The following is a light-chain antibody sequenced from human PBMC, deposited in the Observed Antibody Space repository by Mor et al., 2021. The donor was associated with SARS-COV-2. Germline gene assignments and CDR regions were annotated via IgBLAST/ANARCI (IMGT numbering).Light chain of an antibody. CDR1: LGEKY. CDR3: QAWDSSVV. CDR2: QDT. V-gene: IGLV3-1*01. Sequence: LGEKYVSWYQQKPGQSPVLVIYQDTKRPSEIPARFSGSNSGNTATLTISGTQAMDEADYYCQAWDSSVVFGRGTKVTVL. J-gene: IGLJ2*01.